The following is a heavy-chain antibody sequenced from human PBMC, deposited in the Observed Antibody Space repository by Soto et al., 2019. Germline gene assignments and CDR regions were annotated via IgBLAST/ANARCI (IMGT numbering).Heavy chain of an antibody. Sequence: EVQLLESGGGLVQPGGSLRLSCAASGFTFSRYAMTWVRQAPGKGLEWVSALTGSGDSIYYADSVKGRFTISRDNSKNTLYLQMNSLRAEDTAVYYCAKAHPWEQPNYYFDFWGQGTLVTVSS. CDR3: AKAHPWEQPNYYFDF. J-gene: IGHJ4*02. V-gene: IGHV3-23*01. D-gene: IGHD1-26*01. CDR1: GFTFSRYA. CDR2: LTGSGDSI.